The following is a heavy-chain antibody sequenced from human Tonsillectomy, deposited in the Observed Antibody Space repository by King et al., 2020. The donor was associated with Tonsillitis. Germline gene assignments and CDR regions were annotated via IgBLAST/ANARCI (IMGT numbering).Heavy chain of an antibody. CDR3: ARARSITVQSPSAY. D-gene: IGHD5-24*01. V-gene: IGHV1-69*09. J-gene: IGHJ4*02. Sequence: QLVQSGAEVKKPGSSVKVSCKASGGSFNTYDINWVRQAPGQGLEWMGRIVPILGTPTYAQEFQDRVTITADKSTDTTYMELSSLTSEDTALYFCARARSITVQSPSAYWGQGTLVTVSS. CDR1: GGSFNTYD. CDR2: IVPILGTP.